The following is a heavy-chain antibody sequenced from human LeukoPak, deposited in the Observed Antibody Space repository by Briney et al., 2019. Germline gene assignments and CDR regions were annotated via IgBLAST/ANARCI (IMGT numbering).Heavy chain of an antibody. Sequence: ASVTVTRNCPAYTFTCYYMHWVRQAPGQGLEWVGWTNPNSGGTNYAHTFYGRVTMTSATSTSTAYMGLSRLRSDDRAVYYCARVARGSWGQGTLVTVSS. J-gene: IGHJ1*01. CDR1: AYTFTCYY. CDR3: ARVARGS. D-gene: IGHD6-6*01. V-gene: IGHV1-2*07. CDR2: TNPNSGGT.